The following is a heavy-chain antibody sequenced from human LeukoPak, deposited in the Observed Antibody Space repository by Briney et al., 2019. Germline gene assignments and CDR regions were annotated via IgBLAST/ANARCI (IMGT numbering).Heavy chain of an antibody. CDR3: ARGTNYYDSSPDF. Sequence: PSETLSLTCTVSGGYISSYYWSWIRQPPGKGLEWSGYIYDSGSTNYNPSLKSRVTISVDTSKNQFSLKLSSVTAADTAVYYCARGTNYYDSSPDFWGQGTLVTVSS. CDR2: IYDSGST. D-gene: IGHD3-22*01. J-gene: IGHJ4*02. V-gene: IGHV4-59*01. CDR1: GGYISSYY.